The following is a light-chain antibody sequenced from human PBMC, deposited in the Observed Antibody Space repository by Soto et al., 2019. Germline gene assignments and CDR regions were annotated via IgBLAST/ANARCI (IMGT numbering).Light chain of an antibody. CDR3: QRYGTSPPLT. CDR2: GAS. J-gene: IGKJ4*01. CDR1: QSVSSN. V-gene: IGKV3-20*01. Sequence: EIVMTQSPATLSVSPGESATLSCRASQSVSSNLAWHQQKPGQAPRILIYGASSRATGIPDRFSGSGSATDFTLTISRLEPEDFAVYYCQRYGTSPPLTFGGGTKVDIK.